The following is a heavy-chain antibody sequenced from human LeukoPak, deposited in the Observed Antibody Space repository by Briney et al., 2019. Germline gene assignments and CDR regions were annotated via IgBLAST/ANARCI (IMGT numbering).Heavy chain of an antibody. V-gene: IGHV1-8*01. CDR2: VNPNSGNT. CDR1: GYTFTSSD. CDR3: AGEVGAENWFDP. Sequence: ASVKVSCKASGYTFTSSDINWVRQATGQGLEWMGCVNPNSGNTAYAQKFQGRVTMTRDTSISTAYMELSSLRFDDTAVYYRAGEVGAENWFDPWGQGTLVTVSS. D-gene: IGHD1-26*01. J-gene: IGHJ5*02.